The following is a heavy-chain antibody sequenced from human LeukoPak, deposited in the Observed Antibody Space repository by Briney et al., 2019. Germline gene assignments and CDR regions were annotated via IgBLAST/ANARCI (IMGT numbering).Heavy chain of an antibody. CDR2: ISAYNGNT. J-gene: IGHJ6*02. CDR1: GYTFTSYG. Sequence: ASVKVSCKASGYTFTSYGISWVRQAPGQGLEWMGWISAYNGNTNYAQKLQGRVTMTTDTSTSTAHMELRSLRSDDTAVYYCARGARYFDWGPLDVWGQGTTVTVSS. V-gene: IGHV1-18*01. CDR3: ARGARYFDWGPLDV. D-gene: IGHD3-9*01.